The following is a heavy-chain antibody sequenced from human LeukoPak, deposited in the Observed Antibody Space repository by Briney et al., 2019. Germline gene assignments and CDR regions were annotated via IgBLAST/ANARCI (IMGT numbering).Heavy chain of an antibody. D-gene: IGHD3-10*01. J-gene: IGHJ5*02. V-gene: IGHV1-2*02. CDR2: INPNSGGT. CDR3: ARDLRGVLTAFDP. Sequence: ASVKASCKASGYTFTGYYMHWVRQAPGQGLEWMGWINPNSGGTNYAQKFQGRVTMTRDTSISTAYMELSRLRSDDTAVYYCARDLRGVLTAFDPWGQGTLVTVSS. CDR1: GYTFTGYY.